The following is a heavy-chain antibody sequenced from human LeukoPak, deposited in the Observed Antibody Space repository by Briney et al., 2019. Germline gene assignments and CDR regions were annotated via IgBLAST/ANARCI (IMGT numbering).Heavy chain of an antibody. CDR3: ARGGIVVVPAAMAYHYYYGMDV. V-gene: IGHV1-2*02. CDR1: GYTFTGYY. D-gene: IGHD2-2*01. J-gene: IGHJ6*02. Sequence: ASVKVSCKASGYTFTGYYMHWVRQAPGQGLEWMGWINPNSGGTNYAQKFQGRVTMTRDTSISTAYMELSRLRSDDTAVYYCARGGIVVVPAAMAYHYYYGMDVWGQGTTVTVSS. CDR2: INPNSGGT.